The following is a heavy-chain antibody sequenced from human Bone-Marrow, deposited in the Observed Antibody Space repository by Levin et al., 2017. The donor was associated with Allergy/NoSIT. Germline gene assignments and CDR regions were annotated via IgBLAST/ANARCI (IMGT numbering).Heavy chain of an antibody. J-gene: IGHJ5*02. CDR3: ARGKIVAAAGRNWFDP. CDR1: GFTFSSYS. V-gene: IGHV3-48*01. Sequence: PGGSLRLSCAASGFTFSSYSMNWVRQAPGKGLEWVSYISSSSSTIYYADSVKGRFTISRDNAKNSLYLQMNSLRAEDTAVYYCARGKIVAAAGRNWFDPWGQGTLVTVSS. CDR2: ISSSSSTI. D-gene: IGHD6-13*01.